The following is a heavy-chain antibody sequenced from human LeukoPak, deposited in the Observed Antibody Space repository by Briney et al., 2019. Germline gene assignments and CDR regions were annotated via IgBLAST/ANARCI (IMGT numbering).Heavy chain of an antibody. CDR1: AFTFSGYS. J-gene: IGHJ3*02. CDR2: ISHDGSNK. CDR3: ARVGYDYNWYDAFDI. V-gene: IGHV3-30*04. D-gene: IGHD1-1*01. Sequence: PGRSLRLSCVVSAFTFSGYSMHWVRQAPGKGLEWVAFISHDGSNKYCADSLKGRFTTSRDNSKNALFLQMNSLGPEDTAVYYCARVGYDYNWYDAFDIWGQGTMVTVSS.